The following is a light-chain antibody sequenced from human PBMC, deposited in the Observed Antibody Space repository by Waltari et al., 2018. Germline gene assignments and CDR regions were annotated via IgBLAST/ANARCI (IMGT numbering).Light chain of an antibody. V-gene: IGKV1-NL1*01. CDR1: QGIGNK. CDR3: QQGYNYPYT. J-gene: IGKJ2*01. Sequence: DIQMTKSPSHLSASVGDTVKITCQASQGIGNKLNWYQQKVGKAPKLLIYRASTVESGIPPRFSGSGSGTYFTLTISSLQPEDFDTYYCQQGYNYPYTFGQGTKVEI. CDR2: RAS.